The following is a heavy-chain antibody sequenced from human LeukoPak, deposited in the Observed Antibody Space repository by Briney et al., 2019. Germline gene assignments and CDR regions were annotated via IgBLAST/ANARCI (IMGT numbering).Heavy chain of an antibody. CDR3: ARPELRGFAPNY. D-gene: IGHD4-23*01. Sequence: GGSLRLSCAASGFTVSSNYMSWVRQAPGKGLEWVSVIYSGGSTYYADSVKGRFTISRDNAKNSLYLQMNSLRAEDTAVYYCARPELRGFAPNYWGQGTLVTVSS. J-gene: IGHJ4*02. V-gene: IGHV3-53*01. CDR2: IYSGGST. CDR1: GFTVSSNY.